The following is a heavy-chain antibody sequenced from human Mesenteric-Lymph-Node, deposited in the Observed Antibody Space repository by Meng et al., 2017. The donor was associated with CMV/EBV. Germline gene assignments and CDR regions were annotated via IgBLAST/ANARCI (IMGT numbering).Heavy chain of an antibody. V-gene: IGHV1-18*01. CDR1: GYTFTSYG. CDR2: ISAYNGNT. Sequence: CKDSGYTFTSYGISWVRQAPGQGLEWMGWISAYNGNTNYAQKLQGRVTMTTDTSTSTAYMELRSLRSDDTAVYYCARVSAAAGLFDYWGQGTLVTVSS. CDR3: ARVSAAAGLFDY. J-gene: IGHJ4*02. D-gene: IGHD6-13*01.